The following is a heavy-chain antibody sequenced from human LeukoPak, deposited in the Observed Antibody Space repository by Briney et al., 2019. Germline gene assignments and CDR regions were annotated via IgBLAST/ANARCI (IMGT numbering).Heavy chain of an antibody. Sequence: KPSETLSLNCTVSGGSISSSGYYWGWIRQPPGKGLEWIGSISSGGSTHYIPSLKSRVTISVDTPKNQFSLKLSSVTAADTAVYYCARRSYDGSGYYYVDYWGQGTLVTVSS. J-gene: IGHJ4*02. CDR1: GGSISSSGYY. D-gene: IGHD3-22*01. CDR3: ARRSYDGSGYYYVDY. V-gene: IGHV4-39*01. CDR2: ISSGGST.